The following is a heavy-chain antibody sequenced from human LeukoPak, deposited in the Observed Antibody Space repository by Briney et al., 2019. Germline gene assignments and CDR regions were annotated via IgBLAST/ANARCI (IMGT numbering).Heavy chain of an antibody. CDR3: ARDPTYYSSSWYWFDP. J-gene: IGHJ5*02. CDR1: GYTFTSYG. V-gene: IGHV1-18*01. CDR2: ISAYNGNT. Sequence: ASVRVSCKASGYTFTSYGISWVRQAPGQGLEWMGWISAYNGNTNYAQKLQGRVTMTTDTSTSTAYMELRSLRSDDTAVYYCARDPTYYSSSWYWFDPWGQGTLVTVSS. D-gene: IGHD6-13*01.